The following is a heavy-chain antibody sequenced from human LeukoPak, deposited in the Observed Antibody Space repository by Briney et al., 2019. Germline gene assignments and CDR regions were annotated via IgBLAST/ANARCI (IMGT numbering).Heavy chain of an antibody. CDR1: GYSIRSGHY. J-gene: IGHJ4*02. Sequence: SETLSLTCTVSGYSIRSGHYWGWIRQPPGKGLEWIGTMYHSGSTYYNPSLKSRVTISVDTPKNQFSLKLSSVTAADTAVYYCARINYGDYWGQGTLVTVSS. CDR3: ARINYGDY. V-gene: IGHV4-38-2*02. CDR2: MYHSGST.